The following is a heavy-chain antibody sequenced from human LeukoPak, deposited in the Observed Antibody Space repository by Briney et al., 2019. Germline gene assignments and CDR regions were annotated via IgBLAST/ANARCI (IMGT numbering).Heavy chain of an antibody. CDR3: AKVEDEQYYFDY. V-gene: IGHV3-30*18. D-gene: IGHD6-19*01. CDR1: GFTFSSYG. J-gene: IGHJ4*02. CDR2: ISYDGSNK. Sequence: GGSLRLPCAASGFTFSSYGMHWVRQAPGKGLEWVAVISYDGSNKYYADSVKGRFTISRDNSKNTLYLQMNSLRAEDTAVYYCAKVEDEQYYFDYWGQGTLVTVSS.